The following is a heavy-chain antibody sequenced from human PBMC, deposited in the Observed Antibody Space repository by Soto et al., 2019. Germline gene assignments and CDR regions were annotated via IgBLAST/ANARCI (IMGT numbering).Heavy chain of an antibody. CDR3: AKRRGAGGHFDY. CDR2: VSSGGST. CDR1: GFTFTNYA. J-gene: IGHJ4*02. V-gene: IGHV3-23*01. Sequence: EVQLLASGGGLVQPEGSLRLSCAASGFTFTNYAMGWVRQAPGKGLGWVSVVSSGGSTYYADSVTGRFTVSRDNSKTTLSLQTNSLRAEDTAVYYCAKRRGAGGHFDYWGQGALVTVSS. D-gene: IGHD2-15*01.